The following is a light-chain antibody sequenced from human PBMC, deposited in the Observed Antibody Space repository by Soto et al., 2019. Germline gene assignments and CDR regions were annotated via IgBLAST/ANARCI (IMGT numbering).Light chain of an antibody. Sequence: SYELSQPPSVSVSPGQTATITCSGDGLGNKFVCWYQHKPGQSPVLVIYQDYKRPAGIPERFSGSNSGNTATLTISGTQAMDEADYYCQAWDSSSVVFGGWTKLTVL. CDR2: QDY. J-gene: IGLJ3*02. CDR3: QAWDSSSVV. V-gene: IGLV3-1*01. CDR1: GLGNKF.